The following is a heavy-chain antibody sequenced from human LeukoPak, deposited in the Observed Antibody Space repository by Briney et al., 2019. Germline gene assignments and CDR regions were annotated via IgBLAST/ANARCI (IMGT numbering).Heavy chain of an antibody. V-gene: IGHV4-59*08. CDR2: IYYSGSV. J-gene: IGHJ4*02. CDR3: ARLGSYFDY. Sequence: KTSETLSLTRTVSGGPLTSYYWSWIRQPPGKGLQWIGYIYYSGSVNYNPSLKSRVTISADTSKNQFSLNLSSVTAADTAVYYCARLGSYFDYWGQGTQATVSS. CDR1: GGPLTSYY.